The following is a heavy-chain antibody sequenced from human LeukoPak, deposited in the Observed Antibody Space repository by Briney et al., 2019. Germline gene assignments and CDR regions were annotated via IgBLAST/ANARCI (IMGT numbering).Heavy chain of an antibody. CDR1: GYSISSGYY. V-gene: IGHV4-38-2*02. CDR2: IYHSGST. D-gene: IGHD3-22*01. J-gene: IGHJ6*03. Sequence: SETLSLTCTVSGYSISSGYYWGWIRQPPGKGLEWIGSIYHSGSTYYNPSLKSRVTISVDTSKNQFSLKLSSVTAADTAVYYCASSAYESSGYGGYYMDVWGKGTTVTVSS. CDR3: ASSAYESSGYGGYYMDV.